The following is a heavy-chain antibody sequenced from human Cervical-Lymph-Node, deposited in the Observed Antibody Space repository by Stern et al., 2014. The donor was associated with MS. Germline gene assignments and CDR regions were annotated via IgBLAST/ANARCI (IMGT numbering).Heavy chain of an antibody. CDR3: GRGWGDPRH. CDR1: GYTFSSFA. Sequence: VQLVESGAEVKKPGASVNVSCKASGYTFSSFAITWVRQAPGQGLEWMGTITVYNGNTNYAQRVQDRVTMTTDTSTNTAYREGRTLRSDDTAVYYCGRGWGDPRHWGQGTLVTVSS. CDR2: ITVYNGNT. J-gene: IGHJ4*02. V-gene: IGHV1-18*01. D-gene: IGHD3-16*01.